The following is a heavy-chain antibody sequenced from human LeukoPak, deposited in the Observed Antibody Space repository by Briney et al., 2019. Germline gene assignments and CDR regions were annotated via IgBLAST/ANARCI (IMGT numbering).Heavy chain of an antibody. CDR2: IFSDDSDT. CDR1: GYIFTSYW. V-gene: IGHV5-51*01. CDR3: ARRRDYSSGWRLGDRGTWFDP. Sequence: GESLKISCKGSGYIFTSYWIGWVRQMPRKGLEWMGIIFSDDSDTIYSPSFQCQVTISADKSITTASLQWSCLKASDTAMYYCARRRDYSSGWRLGDRGTWFDPWGQGTLVTVSS. J-gene: IGHJ5*02. D-gene: IGHD6-19*01.